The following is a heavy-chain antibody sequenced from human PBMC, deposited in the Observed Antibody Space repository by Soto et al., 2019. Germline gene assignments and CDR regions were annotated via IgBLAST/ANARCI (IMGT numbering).Heavy chain of an antibody. CDR3: VRGGGGGLFEH. CDR2: ISPKSTFR. D-gene: IGHD2-21*01. J-gene: IGHJ4*02. CDR1: GFPFNDYY. Sequence: GGSLRLSCATSGFPFNDYYMTWIRQAPGKGLEWLSHISPKSTFRNYADSVKGRFTISRDNTESSLFLQMNSLGVDDTAVYSCVRGGGGGLFEHWGQGVLVTVSS. V-gene: IGHV3-11*06.